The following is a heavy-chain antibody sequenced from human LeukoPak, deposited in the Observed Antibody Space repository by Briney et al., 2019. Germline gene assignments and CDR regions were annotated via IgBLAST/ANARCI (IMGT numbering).Heavy chain of an antibody. J-gene: IGHJ5*02. CDR3: ASRATVTTDRFWFDP. Sequence: QPGGSLRLSCAASGFTVSSNYMSWVRQAPGKGLEWVSVIYSGGSTSYADSVKGRFTISRDNSKNTLYLQMNSLRAEDTAVYYCASRATVTTDRFWFDPWAREPWSPSPQ. D-gene: IGHD4-11*01. CDR1: GFTVSSNY. V-gene: IGHV3-53*01. CDR2: IYSGGST.